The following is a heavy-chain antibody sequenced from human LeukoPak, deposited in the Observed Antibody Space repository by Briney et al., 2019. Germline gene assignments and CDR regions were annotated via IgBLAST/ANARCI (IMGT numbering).Heavy chain of an antibody. CDR2: INTNTGNP. D-gene: IGHD2-15*01. CDR3: AIWYCSGGRCYSNARTFDY. CDR1: GYTFTSYA. V-gene: IGHV7-4-1*02. J-gene: IGHJ4*02. Sequence: ASVKVSCKASGYTFTSYAMNWVPEAPGQGLEWLGWINTNTGNPTYAQGLTGRFVFSLDTSVSTAYLQISSLKAEDTAVYYCAIWYCSGGRCYSNARTFDYWGQGTRVSVSS.